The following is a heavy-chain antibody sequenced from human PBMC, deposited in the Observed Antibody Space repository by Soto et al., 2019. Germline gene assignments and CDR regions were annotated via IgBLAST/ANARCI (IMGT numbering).Heavy chain of an antibody. CDR2: IYYSGST. J-gene: IGHJ6*02. Sequence: SETLYLTCTVSGGSISSYYWSWIRQPPGKGLEWIGYIYYSGSTNYNPSLKSRVTISVDTSKNQFSLKLSSVTAADTAVYYCTRVSGSYYYGMDVWGQGTTVTVS. CDR3: TRVSGSYYYGMDV. CDR1: GGSISSYY. V-gene: IGHV4-59*01.